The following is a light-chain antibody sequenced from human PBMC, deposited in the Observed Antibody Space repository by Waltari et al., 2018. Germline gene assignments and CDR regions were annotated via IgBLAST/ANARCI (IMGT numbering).Light chain of an antibody. V-gene: IGKV1-NL1*01. Sequence: DIQMTKHTYSLSASVGDRVTITCRASQGVSDSLAWYQHKPGKAPNLLLYGASKLESGVPSRFSGGASGTDYTLTISSLQPEDFATYYCQQYSSPPWTFGQGTKVEVK. J-gene: IGKJ1*01. CDR2: GAS. CDR3: QQYSSPPWT. CDR1: QGVSDS.